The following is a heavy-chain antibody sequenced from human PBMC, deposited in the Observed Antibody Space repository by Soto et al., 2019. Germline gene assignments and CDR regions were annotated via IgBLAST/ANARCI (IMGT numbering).Heavy chain of an antibody. CDR2: ISSGGTII. V-gene: IGHV3-11*01. J-gene: IGHJ4*02. CDR1: GLTFSDYY. CDR3: ATPYGGDPDY. D-gene: IGHD4-17*01. Sequence: QVQLVESGGGLVKPGGSLRLSCAASGLTFSDYYMSWIRQAPGKGLEFVSCISSGGTIIGYAESVKGRFSISRDNAKNSLFLQRDSLRAEDTAVYYCATPYGGDPDYWGQGTLVTVSS.